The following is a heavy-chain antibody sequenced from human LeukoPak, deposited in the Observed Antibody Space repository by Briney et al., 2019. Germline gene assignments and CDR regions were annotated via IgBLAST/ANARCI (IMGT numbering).Heavy chain of an antibody. J-gene: IGHJ3*02. Sequence: GGSLRLSCAASGFAVSTNYMTWVRQAPGMGLECVSVIHSDGYTDYADSVKGRFTISRDNSKNTVFLQMNSLRAEDTAVYYCARDRHYHDSASYAFDIWGRGTMVTVSS. V-gene: IGHV3-53*01. CDR1: GFAVSTNY. D-gene: IGHD3-10*01. CDR2: IHSDGYT. CDR3: ARDRHYHDSASYAFDI.